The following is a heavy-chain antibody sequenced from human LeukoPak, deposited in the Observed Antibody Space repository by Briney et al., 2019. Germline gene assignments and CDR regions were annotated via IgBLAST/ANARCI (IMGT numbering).Heavy chain of an antibody. V-gene: IGHV3-30*04. Sequence: GGSLRLSCAASGFTFSSYAMHWVRQAPGKGLEWVAVISYDGSNKYYADSVKGRFTISRDNSKNTLYLQMNSLRAEDTAVYYCARIVVVVAATYMDVWGKGTTATVSS. CDR1: GFTFSSYA. D-gene: IGHD2-15*01. CDR3: ARIVVVVAATYMDV. J-gene: IGHJ6*03. CDR2: ISYDGSNK.